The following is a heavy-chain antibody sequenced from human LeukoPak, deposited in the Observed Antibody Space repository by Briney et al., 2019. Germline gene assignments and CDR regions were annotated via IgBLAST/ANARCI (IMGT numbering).Heavy chain of an antibody. CDR2: IYYSGST. V-gene: IGHV4-39*01. Sequence: SETLSLTCTVSGGSISSSSYYWGWHRQPPGRGREWVGSIYYSGSTYYNPSLKSRVTISVDTSKNQFSLKLSSVTAADTAVYYCARRVVGATGGGIDYWGQGTLVTVSS. CDR1: GGSISSSSYY. CDR3: ARRVVGATGGGIDY. D-gene: IGHD1-26*01. J-gene: IGHJ4*02.